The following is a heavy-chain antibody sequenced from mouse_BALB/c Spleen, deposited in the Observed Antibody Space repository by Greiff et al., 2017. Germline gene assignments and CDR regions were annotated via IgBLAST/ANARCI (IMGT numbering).Heavy chain of an antibody. CDR3: ADYDENCGFAY. CDR2: ISYSGST. J-gene: IGHJ3*01. CDR1: GYSITSDYA. Sequence: VQLQQSGPGLVKPSQSLSLTCTVTGYSITSDYAWNWIRQFPGNKLEWMGYISYSGSTSYNPSLNSRISITRDTSKNQFFLQLNSVTTEDTATYYCADYDENCGFAYWGQGTLVTVSA. D-gene: IGHD2-4*01. V-gene: IGHV3-2*02.